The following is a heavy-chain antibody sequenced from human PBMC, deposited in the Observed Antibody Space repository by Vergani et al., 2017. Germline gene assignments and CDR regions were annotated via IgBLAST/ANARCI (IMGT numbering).Heavy chain of an antibody. J-gene: IGHJ4*02. CDR1: GFTFSDYY. CDR3: AREPTYYYDSSGYLTLDY. D-gene: IGHD3-22*01. V-gene: IGHV3-11*04. Sequence: VQLLESGGGLVQPGGSLRSSGAALGFTFSDYYMTWIGQAPGKGLEWVSYISSSGSTIYYADSVKGGFTISRDNAKNSLYLQMNSLRAEDTAVYYCAREPTYYYDSSGYLTLDYWGQGTLVTVSS. CDR2: ISSSGSTI.